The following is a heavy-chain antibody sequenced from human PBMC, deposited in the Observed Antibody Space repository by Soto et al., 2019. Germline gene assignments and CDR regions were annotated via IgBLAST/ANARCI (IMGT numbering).Heavy chain of an antibody. J-gene: IGHJ4*02. CDR1: GYTFTRYY. V-gene: IGHV1-2*04. CDR2: INPNSGGT. D-gene: IGHD1-26*01. Sequence: GSVKGSLKGSGYTFTRYYMHWVRQAPGQGLEWMGWINPNSGGTNYAQKFQGWVTMTRDTSISTAYMELSRLRSDDTAVYYCATGPYSGSYDYWGQGTLVTVSS. CDR3: ATGPYSGSYDY.